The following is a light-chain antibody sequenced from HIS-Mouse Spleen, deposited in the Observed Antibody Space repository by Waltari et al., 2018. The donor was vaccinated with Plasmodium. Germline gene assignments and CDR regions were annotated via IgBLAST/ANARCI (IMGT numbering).Light chain of an antibody. Sequence: DIQMTQSPSSLSAYVGDRVTITCRASQSISSYLNWYQQKPGKAPKLLIYAASSLQSGVPSRFSGSGSGTDFTLTISSLQAEDVAVYYCQQYYSTPLTFGGGTKVEIK. V-gene: IGKV1-39*01. J-gene: IGKJ4*01. CDR1: QSISSY. CDR2: AAS. CDR3: QQYYSTPLT.